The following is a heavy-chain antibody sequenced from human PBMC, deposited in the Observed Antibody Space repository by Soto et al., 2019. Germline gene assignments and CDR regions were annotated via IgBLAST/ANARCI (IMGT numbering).Heavy chain of an antibody. Sequence: QVQLVESGGGVDQPGSSLRLSCAASGFAFSRHALHWLRQAPGKGLEWVAVTSYDGSTTYYADSVKGRFTISRDNSKNTLYLQKSSVRAEETAVYYCARDATIAAAGTVVDYWGQGTLVTVSS. J-gene: IGHJ4*02. D-gene: IGHD6-13*01. CDR3: ARDATIAAAGTVVDY. CDR2: TSYDGSTT. V-gene: IGHV3-30-3*01. CDR1: GFAFSRHA.